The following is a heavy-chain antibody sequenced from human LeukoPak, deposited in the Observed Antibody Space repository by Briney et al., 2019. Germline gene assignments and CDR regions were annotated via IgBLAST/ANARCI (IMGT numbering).Heavy chain of an antibody. D-gene: IGHD2-2*01. J-gene: IGHJ6*03. Sequence: SETLSLTCTVSGGSISSYYWSWIRQPPGKGLEWIGYIYYSGSTNYNPSLKSRVTISVDTSNNQFPLKLSSVTGADTAGYYCARTPEGYCSSASCFGFSYSYYMDVWGKGTTVTISS. V-gene: IGHV4-59*01. CDR3: ARTPEGYCSSASCFGFSYSYYMDV. CDR1: GGSISSYY. CDR2: IYYSGST.